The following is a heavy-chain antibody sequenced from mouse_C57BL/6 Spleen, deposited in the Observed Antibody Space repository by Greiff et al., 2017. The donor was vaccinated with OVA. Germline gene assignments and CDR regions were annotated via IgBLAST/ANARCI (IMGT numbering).Heavy chain of an antibody. J-gene: IGHJ2*01. CDR2: IYPSDSET. V-gene: IGHV1-61*01. Sequence: QVQLQQPGAELVRPGSSVKLSCKASGYTFTSYWMDWVKQRPGQGLEWIGNIYPSDSETHYNQKFKDKATLTVDKSSSTAYMQLSSLTSEDSAVYYCARGGTGNYCDYWGQGTTLTVSS. D-gene: IGHD4-1*01. CDR1: GYTFTSYW. CDR3: ARGGTGNYCDY.